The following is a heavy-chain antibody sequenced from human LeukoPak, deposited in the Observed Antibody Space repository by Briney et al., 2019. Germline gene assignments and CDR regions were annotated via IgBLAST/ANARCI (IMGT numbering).Heavy chain of an antibody. D-gene: IGHD3-22*01. J-gene: IGHJ4*02. Sequence: GGSLRLSCAASGFTFSSYAMSWVRQAPGKGLEWVSAISGSGGSTYYVDSVKGRFTISRDNSKNTLYLQMNSLRAEDTAVYYCAKAPDYYDSSGYYLLDYWGQGTLVTVSS. CDR2: ISGSGGST. CDR1: GFTFSSYA. V-gene: IGHV3-23*01. CDR3: AKAPDYYDSSGYYLLDY.